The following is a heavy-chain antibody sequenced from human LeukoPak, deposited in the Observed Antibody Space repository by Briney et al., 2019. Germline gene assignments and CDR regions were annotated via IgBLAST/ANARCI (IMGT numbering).Heavy chain of an antibody. D-gene: IGHD6-13*01. Sequence: ASVKVSCKASGYTFTSYAMRWVRQAPGQRLEWMGWINAGNGNTKYSQEFQGRVTITRDTSASTAYMELSSLRSEDMAVYYCARELAAAGIGFDPWGQGTLVTVSS. J-gene: IGHJ5*02. V-gene: IGHV1-3*03. CDR1: GYTFTSYA. CDR3: ARELAAAGIGFDP. CDR2: INAGNGNT.